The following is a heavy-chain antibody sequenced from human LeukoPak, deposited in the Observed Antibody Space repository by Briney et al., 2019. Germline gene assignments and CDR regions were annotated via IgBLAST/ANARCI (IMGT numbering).Heavy chain of an antibody. Sequence: SVKGRFTVSRDDAKNSLYLQMSSLGADDTAVYYCARGDYYGSIFFYYLDVWGKGTTVTV. V-gene: IGHV3-11*06. CDR3: ARGDYYGSIFFYYLDV. D-gene: IGHD3-10*01. J-gene: IGHJ6*03.